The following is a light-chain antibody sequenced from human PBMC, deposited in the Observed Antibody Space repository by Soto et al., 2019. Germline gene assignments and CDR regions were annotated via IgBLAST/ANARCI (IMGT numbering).Light chain of an antibody. V-gene: IGKV1-17*01. Sequence: DIQMTQSPSSLSASVGDRFTITCRASQGIRNDLGWFQQRPGKAPKRLIYAASTLQGGVPSRFSGSGSGTEFTLTISSLQPDDFATYYCQHYNSYSEAFGQGTKVDI. CDR3: QHYNSYSEA. CDR1: QGIRND. CDR2: AAS. J-gene: IGKJ1*01.